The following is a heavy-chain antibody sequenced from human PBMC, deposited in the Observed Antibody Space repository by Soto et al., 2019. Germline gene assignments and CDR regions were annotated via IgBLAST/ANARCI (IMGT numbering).Heavy chain of an antibody. V-gene: IGHV4-30-4*01. D-gene: IGHD2-2*01. CDR2: IYYSGST. CDR1: GASIIKTDYY. CDR3: ARATGYCGRTHCYPFDF. Sequence: SETLSLTCTVSGASIIKTDYYLSWLRQSPGKGLEWIGHIYYSGSTSYNPSLKSRVSMSVDTSKTQFSLNVNSVTAADTAVYYCARATGYCGRTHCYPFDFWGQGILVT. J-gene: IGHJ4*02.